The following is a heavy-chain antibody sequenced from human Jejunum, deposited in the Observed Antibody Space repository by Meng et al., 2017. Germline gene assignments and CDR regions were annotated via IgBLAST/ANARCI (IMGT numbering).Heavy chain of an antibody. CDR1: GGSISGFY. D-gene: IGHD3-10*01. CDR3: ARGGYYQSGTYYNGWFDP. Sequence: SETLSLTCNVSGGSISGFYWSWIRQTAGKGLEWIGRIYPSGSTNYNPSLTSLKSRVTMSVDTSKNQFSLKLTSVTAADTAVYYCARGGYYQSGTYYNGWFDPWGQGTLVTV. CDR2: IYPSGST. V-gene: IGHV4-4*07. J-gene: IGHJ5*02.